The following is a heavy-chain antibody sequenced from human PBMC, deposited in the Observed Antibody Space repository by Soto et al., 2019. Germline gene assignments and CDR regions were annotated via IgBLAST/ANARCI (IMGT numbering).Heavy chain of an antibody. CDR3: ARVRGPYCGGDCYPPTPNWFDP. D-gene: IGHD2-21*02. J-gene: IGHJ5*02. CDR2: VSNTATT. Sequence: SETLSLTCTVSGASIINYYWAWIRQSPGGGLESIGYVSNTATTTYNPSLKNRVTISVDASKSQFYLKLRSVTAADTAVYYCARVRGPYCGGDCYPPTPNWFDPWGQGTLVTSPQ. V-gene: IGHV4-59*12. CDR1: GASIINYY.